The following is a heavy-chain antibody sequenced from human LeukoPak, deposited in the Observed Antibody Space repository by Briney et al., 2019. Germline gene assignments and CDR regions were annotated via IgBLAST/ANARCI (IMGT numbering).Heavy chain of an antibody. D-gene: IGHD3-16*01. CDR1: GGSISSSSYY. J-gene: IGHJ4*02. Sequence: NPSETLSLTCTVSGGSISSSSYYWGWIRQPPGKGLEWIGSIYYSGSTYYNPSLKSRVTISVDTSKNQFSLKLSSVTAADTAVYYCTRGAGWLIDYWGQGILVTVSS. CDR2: IYYSGST. CDR3: TRGAGWLIDY. V-gene: IGHV4-39*07.